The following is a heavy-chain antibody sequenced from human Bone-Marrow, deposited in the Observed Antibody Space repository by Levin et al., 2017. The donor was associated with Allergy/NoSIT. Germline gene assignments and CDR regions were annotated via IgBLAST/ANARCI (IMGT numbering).Heavy chain of an antibody. J-gene: IGHJ4*02. CDR3: ARVGYGDYLEY. Sequence: SGGSLRLSCAGSGYIFGNYAMHWVRQAPGKGLDWVAVTSHDGGITNYADSVKGRFTVSRDNSKSTLYLQMNGLRSEDTAVYYCARVGYGDYLEYWGQGTLVTVSS. D-gene: IGHD4-17*01. CDR1: GYIFGNYA. V-gene: IGHV3-30-3*01. CDR2: TSHDGGIT.